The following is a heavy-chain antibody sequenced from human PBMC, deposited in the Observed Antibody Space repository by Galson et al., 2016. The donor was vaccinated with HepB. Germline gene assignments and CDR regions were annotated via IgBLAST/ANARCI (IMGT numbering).Heavy chain of an antibody. Sequence: SVKVSCKASGYTFTSYYMHWVRQAPGQGLEWLGIINPRDGTTSYAQKFQGRVTMTRDTSTSTVYMELSSLRSEDMAIYYCARDTDSGDYGRGLDYWGQGTVASVSS. V-gene: IGHV1-46*01. CDR2: INPRDGTT. D-gene: IGHD4-17*01. CDR3: ARDTDSGDYGRGLDY. J-gene: IGHJ4*02. CDR1: GYTFTSYY.